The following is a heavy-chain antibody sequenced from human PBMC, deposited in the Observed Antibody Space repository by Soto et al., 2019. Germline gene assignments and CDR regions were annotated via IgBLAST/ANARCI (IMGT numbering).Heavy chain of an antibody. J-gene: IGHJ4*02. D-gene: IGHD3-9*01. Sequence: GGSLRLSCAASGFTFSSYAMSWVRQAPGKGLEWVSAISGSGGSTYYADSVKGRFTISRDNSKNTLYLQMNSLRAEDTAVYYCAKGFVPGAGYDILTGYSGFDYWGQGTLVTVSS. CDR1: GFTFSSYA. CDR3: AKGFVPGAGYDILTGYSGFDY. CDR2: ISGSGGST. V-gene: IGHV3-23*01.